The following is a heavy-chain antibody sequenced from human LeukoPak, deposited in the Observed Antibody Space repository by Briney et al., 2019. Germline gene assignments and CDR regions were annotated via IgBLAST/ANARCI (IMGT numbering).Heavy chain of an antibody. CDR3: ARGFDSSWYDFNADY. Sequence: GGSLRLSCAASGFTFSSYEMNWVRQAPGKGLEWVSYISSSSSTIYYADSVKGRFTISRDNAKNSLYLQMNSLRAEDTAVYYCARGFDSSWYDFNADYWGQGTLVTVSS. CDR1: GFTFSSYE. D-gene: IGHD6-13*01. J-gene: IGHJ4*02. CDR2: ISSSSSTI. V-gene: IGHV3-48*01.